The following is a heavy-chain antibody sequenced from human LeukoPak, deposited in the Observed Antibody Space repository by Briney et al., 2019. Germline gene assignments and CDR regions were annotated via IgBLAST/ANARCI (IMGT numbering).Heavy chain of an antibody. CDR1: GFTFSSYW. V-gene: IGHV3-7*01. CDR2: IKADGSEK. Sequence: GGSLRLSCAASGFTFSSYWMSWVRQAPGKGLEWVANIKADGSEKYYVDSVMGRFTISRDNAKNSLYLQMNSLKVEDSAVYYCVRDGRGVTLVWGIIKAGGALDLWGQGTMVTVSS. CDR3: VRDGRGVTLVWGIIKAGGALDL. J-gene: IGHJ3*01. D-gene: IGHD3-10*01.